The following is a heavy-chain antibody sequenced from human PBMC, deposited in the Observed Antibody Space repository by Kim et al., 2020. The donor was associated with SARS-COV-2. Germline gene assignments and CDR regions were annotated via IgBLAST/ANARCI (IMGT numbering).Heavy chain of an antibody. J-gene: IGHJ6*02. Sequence: KFQGRVTMTRDTSISTAYMELGRLRSDDTAVYYCARSLVTPYYYYGMDVWGQGTTVTVSS. V-gene: IGHV1-2*02. D-gene: IGHD2-21*02. CDR3: ARSLVTPYYYYGMDV.